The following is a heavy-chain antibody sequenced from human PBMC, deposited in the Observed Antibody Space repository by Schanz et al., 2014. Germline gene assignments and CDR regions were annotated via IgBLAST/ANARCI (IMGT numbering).Heavy chain of an antibody. Sequence: DVHLMESGGGLVQPGGSLRLSCAGSGFTFSSYAMNWVRQAPGKGLEWVSVISGSGDDTYYADSVKGRFTISRDNSKNTLYLHMNSLRVEDTAVYYCAKDQLANYRGSGYNWFDPWGQGTLVTVSS. CDR2: ISGSGDDT. CDR1: GFTFSSYA. V-gene: IGHV3-23*01. CDR3: AKDQLANYRGSGYNWFDP. D-gene: IGHD3-10*01. J-gene: IGHJ5*02.